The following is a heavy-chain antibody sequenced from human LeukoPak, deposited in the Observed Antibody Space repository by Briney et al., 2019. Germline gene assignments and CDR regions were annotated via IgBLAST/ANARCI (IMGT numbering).Heavy chain of an antibody. Sequence: GGSLRLSCAASGFTFSSYSMNWVRQAPGKGLEWVSSISSSSSYIYYADSVKGRFTISRDNAKNSLYLQMNSLRAEDTAVYYCARAGPATVVRDAFDIWGQGTMVTVSS. CDR2: ISSSSSYI. V-gene: IGHV3-21*01. CDR1: GFTFSSYS. J-gene: IGHJ3*02. CDR3: ARAGPATVVRDAFDI. D-gene: IGHD4-23*01.